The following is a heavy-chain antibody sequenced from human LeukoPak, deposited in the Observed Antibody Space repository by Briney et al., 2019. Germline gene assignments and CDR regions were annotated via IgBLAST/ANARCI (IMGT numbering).Heavy chain of an antibody. D-gene: IGHD2-15*01. J-gene: IGHJ4*02. Sequence: PGGSLRLSCAASGFTFTSYWMSGVRQAPGKGLEWVANIKQDGSEKYYVDSVKGRFTISRDNAKNSLYLQMSSLRAEDTAVYYCIVSATARGGVDYWGQGTLVTVSS. CDR1: GFTFTSYW. CDR2: IKQDGSEK. V-gene: IGHV3-7*01. CDR3: IVSATARGGVDY.